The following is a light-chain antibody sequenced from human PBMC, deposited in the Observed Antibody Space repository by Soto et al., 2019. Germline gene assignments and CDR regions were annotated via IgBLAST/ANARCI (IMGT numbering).Light chain of an antibody. CDR1: QSVGTS. CDR3: QQYNNWRTWT. V-gene: IGKV3-15*01. J-gene: IGKJ1*01. CDR2: GAS. Sequence: EIVLTQSPGTLSLSPGERATLSCRASQSVGTSQLAWYQQKPGQAPRLLIYGASTRATGIPARFSGSGSGTEFTLTISSLQSEDFAVYYCQQYNNWRTWTFGQGTKVDIK.